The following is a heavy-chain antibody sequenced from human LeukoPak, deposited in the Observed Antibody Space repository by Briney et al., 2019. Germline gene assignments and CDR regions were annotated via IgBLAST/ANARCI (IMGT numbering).Heavy chain of an antibody. V-gene: IGHV3-66*01. CDR3: ARGGYCSSTSCWGFDY. D-gene: IGHD2-2*01. Sequence: GGSLRLSCAASGFTVSSNYMSWVRQAPGKGLEWVSVIFGGDSTYYADSVRARFTISRDNSKNTLYLQMNSLRAGDTAVYYCARGGYCSSTSCWGFDYWGQGTLVTVSS. CDR2: IFGGDST. J-gene: IGHJ4*02. CDR1: GFTVSSNY.